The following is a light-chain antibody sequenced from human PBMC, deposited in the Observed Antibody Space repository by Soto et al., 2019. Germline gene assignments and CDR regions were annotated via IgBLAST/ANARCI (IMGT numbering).Light chain of an antibody. J-gene: IGKJ5*01. V-gene: IGKV1-39*01. CDR3: QQSYSTPPIT. CDR1: QSISNY. Sequence: DIQMTQSPSSLSASVGDRVTITCRASQSISNYLNWYQQKPGKAPKLLIYAASSLQSGVPSRFSGSGSGSDFTLTISSLQPEDFATYYCQQSYSTPPITFGQVTLLEI. CDR2: AAS.